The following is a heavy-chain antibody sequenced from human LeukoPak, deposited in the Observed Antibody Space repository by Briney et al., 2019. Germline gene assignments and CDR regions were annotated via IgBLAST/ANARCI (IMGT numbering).Heavy chain of an antibody. CDR2: ISYDGSNK. D-gene: IGHD6-6*01. CDR3: ARWSQFGSSSVGAHHFDH. Sequence: GGSLRLSCAASGFTFSSYAMHWVRQAPGKGLEWVAVISYDGSNKYYADSVKGRFTISRDNSKNTLYLQMNSLRAEDTAVYYCARWSQFGSSSVGAHHFDHWGQGTLVTFSS. V-gene: IGHV3-30-3*01. J-gene: IGHJ4*02. CDR1: GFTFSSYA.